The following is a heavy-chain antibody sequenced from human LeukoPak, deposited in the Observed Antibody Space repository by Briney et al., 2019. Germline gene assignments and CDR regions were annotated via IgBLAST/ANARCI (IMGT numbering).Heavy chain of an antibody. Sequence: SQTLSLTCAVSGGSISSGGYSWSWIRQPPGKGLEWIGEINHSGSTNYNPSLKSRVTISVDTSKNQFSLKLSSVTAADTAVYYCARGPLALPGGVPYYYYYYYMDVWGKGTTVTVSS. CDR2: INHSGST. CDR3: ARGPLALPGGVPYYYYYYYMDV. J-gene: IGHJ6*03. V-gene: IGHV4-30-2*01. CDR1: GGSISSGGYS. D-gene: IGHD2-2*01.